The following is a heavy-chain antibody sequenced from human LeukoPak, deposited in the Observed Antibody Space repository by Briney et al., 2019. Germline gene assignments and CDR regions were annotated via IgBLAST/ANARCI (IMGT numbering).Heavy chain of an antibody. CDR1: GYTFTSYG. V-gene: IGHV1-18*01. Sequence: ASVKVSCKASGYTFTSYGISWVRQAPGQGLEWMGLISAYNGNTNYAQKLQGRVTMTTDTSTSTAYMELRSLRSDDTAVYYCARGIPAAMASWSYYMDVWGKGTTVTVSS. D-gene: IGHD2-2*01. CDR3: ARGIPAAMASWSYYMDV. CDR2: ISAYNGNT. J-gene: IGHJ6*03.